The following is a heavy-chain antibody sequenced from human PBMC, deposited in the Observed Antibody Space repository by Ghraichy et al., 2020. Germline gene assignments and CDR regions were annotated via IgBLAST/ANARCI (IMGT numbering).Heavy chain of an antibody. Sequence: SETLSLTCTVSGGSISSYYWSWIRQPAGKGLEWIGRIYTSGSTNYNPSLKSRVTMSVDTSKNQFSLQLSSVTAADTAVYYCARAMSYYDSSGYPGGYFAYWGQGTLVTVSS. CDR2: IYTSGST. CDR3: ARAMSYYDSSGYPGGYFAY. CDR1: GGSISSYY. V-gene: IGHV4-4*07. J-gene: IGHJ4*02. D-gene: IGHD3-22*01.